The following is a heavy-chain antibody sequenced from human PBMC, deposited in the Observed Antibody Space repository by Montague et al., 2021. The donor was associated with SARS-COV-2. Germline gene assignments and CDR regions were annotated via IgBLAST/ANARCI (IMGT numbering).Heavy chain of an antibody. CDR1: GFTFSSYW. Sequence: SLRLSCAASGFTFSSYWMSWVRQAPGKGLEWLVNIKQDGSGTYYVDSVKGRFTISRDNAKSSLYLQMNSLRAEDTAVYYCASDSFWSCYYTDYYGMDVWGKGTTVTVSS. CDR2: IKQDGSGT. V-gene: IGHV3-7*01. D-gene: IGHD3-3*01. J-gene: IGHJ6*04. CDR3: ASDSFWSCYYTDYYGMDV.